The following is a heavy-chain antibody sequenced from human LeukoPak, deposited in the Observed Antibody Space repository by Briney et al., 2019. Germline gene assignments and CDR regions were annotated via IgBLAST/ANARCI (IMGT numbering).Heavy chain of an antibody. V-gene: IGHV4-30-2*01. J-gene: IGHJ5*02. CDR1: GGSISRGFSA. Sequence: SETLSLTFSVSGGSISRGFSAWNWIRQPPGNGLEWIGYIYHSGRPYYNPSLKSRVSMSVDKSMNHFSLILTSVTAAHTAVYYCARGYGDAPEGVDPCGQGTLVIVSS. D-gene: IGHD4-17*01. CDR2: IYHSGRP. CDR3: ARGYGDAPEGVDP.